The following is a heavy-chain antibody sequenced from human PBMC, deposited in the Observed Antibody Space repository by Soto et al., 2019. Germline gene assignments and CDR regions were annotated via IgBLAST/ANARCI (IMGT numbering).Heavy chain of an antibody. CDR1: GFIFSKAW. CDR2: SKLSTDGGTT. Sequence: EEQLVESGGGLVKPGGSLRLSCAASGFIFSKAWMNWVRQAPGKGLEWVGRSKLSTDGGTTDYAAPVKGRFTISRDDSTNTLYLQMNILKTEDTALYYCTTGSVEGVWGRGTTVTVSS. CDR3: TTGSVEGV. J-gene: IGHJ6*02. V-gene: IGHV3-15*07. D-gene: IGHD2-15*01.